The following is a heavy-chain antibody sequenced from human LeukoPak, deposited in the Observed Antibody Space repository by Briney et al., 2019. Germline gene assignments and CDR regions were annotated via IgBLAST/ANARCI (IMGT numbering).Heavy chain of an antibody. V-gene: IGHV3-30*02. J-gene: IGHJ4*02. Sequence: GGSLRLSCAASGFTFSSFGMHWVRQTPTKGLEWVAFIRHHGMNESYVDSVKGRFTISRDNSKHTLYLQMNSLRVEDTAVYYCAKDRRDYGDYGLDYWGQGTLATVSS. CDR1: GFTFSSFG. CDR2: IRHHGMNE. D-gene: IGHD4-17*01. CDR3: AKDRRDYGDYGLDY.